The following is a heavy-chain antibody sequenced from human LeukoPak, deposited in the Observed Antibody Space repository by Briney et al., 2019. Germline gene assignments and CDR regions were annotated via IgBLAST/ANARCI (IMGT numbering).Heavy chain of an antibody. CDR3: ATMVPVDTAMVTLPFDY. J-gene: IGHJ4*02. CDR1: GYILTELS. Sequence: ASVKVSCKVSGYILTELSMHWVRQAPGKGLEWMGGFDPEDGETIYAQKFQGRVTMTEDTSTDTAYMELSSLRSEDTAVYYCATMVPVDTAMVTLPFDYWGQGTLVTVSS. CDR2: FDPEDGET. V-gene: IGHV1-24*01. D-gene: IGHD5-18*01.